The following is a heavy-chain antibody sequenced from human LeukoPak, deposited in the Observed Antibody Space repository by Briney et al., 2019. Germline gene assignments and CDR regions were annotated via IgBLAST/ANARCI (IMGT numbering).Heavy chain of an antibody. CDR2: IYADGSS. V-gene: IGHV4-61*02. D-gene: IGHD3-10*01. CDR3: ARGYYYRK. CDR1: GGSIGSDNSY. J-gene: IGHJ4*02. Sequence: SETLSVTCTVSGGSIGSDNSYWNWIRQPAGKGLEWIGRIYADGSSTYNPSLKSRVTILIDTSKNQFSLRLSSMTAADTAVYYCARGYYYRKWGQGTLVTVSS.